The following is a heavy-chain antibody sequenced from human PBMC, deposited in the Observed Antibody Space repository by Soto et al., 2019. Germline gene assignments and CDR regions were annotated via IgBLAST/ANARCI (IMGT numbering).Heavy chain of an antibody. J-gene: IGHJ2*01. D-gene: IGHD4-17*01. CDR3: SRGTRYGSNWYFDL. V-gene: IGHV4-34*01. Sequence: SETLSLTCAVYGGSFSDYYWNWTRQPPGRGLEWIGEINHSGSTNYNPSLKSRVTISVDASKNQFSLNLISVTAADTAVYYCSRGTRYGSNWYFDLWGRGTLVTVSS. CDR2: INHSGST. CDR1: GGSFSDYY.